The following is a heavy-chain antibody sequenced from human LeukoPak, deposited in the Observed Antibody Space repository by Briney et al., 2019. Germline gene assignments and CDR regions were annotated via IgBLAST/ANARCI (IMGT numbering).Heavy chain of an antibody. V-gene: IGHV3-21*01. J-gene: IGHJ4*02. Sequence: GGSLRLSCAASGFTFSSYSMNWVRQAPGKGLEWVSSISSSSSYIYYADSVKGRFTISRDNAKNSLYLQMNSLRAEGTAVYYCARVAGYSYGYLDYWGQGTLVTVSS. D-gene: IGHD5-18*01. CDR2: ISSSSSYI. CDR3: ARVAGYSYGYLDY. CDR1: GFTFSSYS.